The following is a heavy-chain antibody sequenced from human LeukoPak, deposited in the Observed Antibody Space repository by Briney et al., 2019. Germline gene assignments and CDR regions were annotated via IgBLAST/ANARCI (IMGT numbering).Heavy chain of an antibody. CDR3: ARVSDSSSSLISYYYMDV. Sequence: SETLSLTCTVSGGSISSSSYYWGWIRQPPGKGLEWIGSIYYSGSTYYNPSLKSRVTISVDTSKNQFSLKLSSVTAADTAVYYCARVSDSSSSLISYYYMDVWGKGTTVTVSS. V-gene: IGHV4-39*07. J-gene: IGHJ6*03. CDR2: IYYSGST. CDR1: GGSISSSSYY. D-gene: IGHD6-6*01.